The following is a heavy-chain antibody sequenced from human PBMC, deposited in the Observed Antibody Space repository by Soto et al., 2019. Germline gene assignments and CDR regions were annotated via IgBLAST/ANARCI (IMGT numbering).Heavy chain of an antibody. CDR3: ARIYGDYKYFDY. J-gene: IGHJ4*02. CDR2: ISYDGSNK. Sequence: GGSLRLSCAASGFTFSSYAMHWVRQAPGRGLEWVAVISYDGSNKYYADSVKGRFTISRDNSKNTLYLQMNSLRAEDTAVYYCARIYGDYKYFDYWSQGTLVTVSS. D-gene: IGHD4-17*01. CDR1: GFTFSSYA. V-gene: IGHV3-30-3*01.